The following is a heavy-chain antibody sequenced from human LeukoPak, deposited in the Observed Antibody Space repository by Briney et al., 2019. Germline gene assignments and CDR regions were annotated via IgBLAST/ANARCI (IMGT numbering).Heavy chain of an antibody. CDR2: IYYSGST. Sequence: SETLSLTCAVYGGSFSGYYWSWIRQPPGKGLEWIGSIYYSGSTYYNPSLKSRVTISVDTSKNQFSLKLSSVTAADTAVYYCARGGYYDSSGPIPLYYYYYYYMDVWGKGTTVTVSS. V-gene: IGHV4-34*01. J-gene: IGHJ6*03. D-gene: IGHD3-22*01. CDR3: ARGGYYDSSGPIPLYYYYYYYMDV. CDR1: GGSFSGYY.